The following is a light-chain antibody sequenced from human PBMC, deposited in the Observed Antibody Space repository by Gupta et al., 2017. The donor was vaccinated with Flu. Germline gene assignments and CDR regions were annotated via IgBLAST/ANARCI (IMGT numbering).Light chain of an antibody. CDR3: CSYAGRYNHDYV. CDR2: DVT. V-gene: IGLV2-11*01. CDR1: SNDVGIYDY. J-gene: IGLJ1*01. Sequence: QSALTQPRSVSGSPGTSVHLYCTGSSNDVGIYDYVSWYQQHPGKAPKVMIYDVTKRPSGVPDRFSGSKSGNTASLTISGLQADDEADYYCCSYAGRYNHDYVFGSGTRVSVL.